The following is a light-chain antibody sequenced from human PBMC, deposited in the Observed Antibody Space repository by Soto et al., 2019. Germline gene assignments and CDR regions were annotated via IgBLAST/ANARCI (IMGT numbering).Light chain of an antibody. V-gene: IGKV3D-15*01. J-gene: IGKJ4*01. CDR2: EAS. CDR3: QHYVTWPLS. Sequence: EVVSIQSPATLSLSTGETATLSCKARRSVDRRLAWYQHKPGQPPRRLIFEASTRATGVPARFSGSRSGAEFTLTISGLHSEDFAVYYCQHYVTWPLSFGGGTKVDIK. CDR1: RSVDRR.